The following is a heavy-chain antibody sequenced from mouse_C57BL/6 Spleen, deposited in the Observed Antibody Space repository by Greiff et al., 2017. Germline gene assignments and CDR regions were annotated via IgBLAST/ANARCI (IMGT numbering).Heavy chain of an antibody. Sequence: EVKVEESGGGLVQPGGSMKLSCAASGFTFSDAWMDWVRQSPEKGLEWVAEIRNKANNHATYYAESVKGRFTISRDDSKSSVYLQMNSLRAEDTGIYYCTLHYDYDDTVLGYWGQGTTLTVSS. CDR1: GFTFSDAW. J-gene: IGHJ2*01. CDR3: TLHYDYDDTVLGY. V-gene: IGHV6-6*01. D-gene: IGHD2-4*01. CDR2: IRNKANNHAT.